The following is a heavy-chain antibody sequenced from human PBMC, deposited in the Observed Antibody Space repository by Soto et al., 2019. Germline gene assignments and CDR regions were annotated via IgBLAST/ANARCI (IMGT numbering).Heavy chain of an antibody. CDR3: ARYSGSYSDHDAFDI. D-gene: IGHD1-26*01. Sequence: PGGSLRLSCAASGFTFSSYAMHWVRQAPGKGLEWVAVISYDGSNKYYADSVKGRFTISRDNSKNTLYLQMNSLRAEDTAVYYCARYSGSYSDHDAFDIWGQGTMVTVSS. CDR2: ISYDGSNK. V-gene: IGHV3-30-3*01. J-gene: IGHJ3*02. CDR1: GFTFSSYA.